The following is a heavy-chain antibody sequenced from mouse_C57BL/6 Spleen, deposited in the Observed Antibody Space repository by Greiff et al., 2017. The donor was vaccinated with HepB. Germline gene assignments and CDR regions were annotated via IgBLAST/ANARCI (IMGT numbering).Heavy chain of an antibody. CDR2: ISDGGSYT. Sequence: EVQLVESGGGLVKPGGSLKLSCAASGFTFSSYAMSWVRQTPEKRLEWVATISDGGSYTYYPDNVKGRFTISRDNAKNNLYLQMSHLKSEDTAMYYCAREFYDGYYLDYWGQGTTLTVSS. D-gene: IGHD2-3*01. V-gene: IGHV5-4*01. J-gene: IGHJ2*01. CDR3: AREFYDGYYLDY. CDR1: GFTFSSYA.